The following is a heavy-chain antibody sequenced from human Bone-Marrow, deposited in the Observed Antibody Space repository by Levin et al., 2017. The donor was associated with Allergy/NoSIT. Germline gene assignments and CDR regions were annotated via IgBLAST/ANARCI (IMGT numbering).Heavy chain of an antibody. CDR1: GFTFGDYA. CDR3: TREPLVAVAGTTFDY. J-gene: IGHJ4*02. D-gene: IGHD6-19*01. V-gene: IGHV3-49*03. CDR2: IRSKAYGGTT. Sequence: QSGGSLRLSCTASGFTFGDYAMSWFRQAPGKGLEWVGFIRSKAYGGTTEYAASVKGRFTISRDDSKSIAYLQMNSLKTEDTAVYYCTREPLVAVAGTTFDYWGQGTLVTVSS.